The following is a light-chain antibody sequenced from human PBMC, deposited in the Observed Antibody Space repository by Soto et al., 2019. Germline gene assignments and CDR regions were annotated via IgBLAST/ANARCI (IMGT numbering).Light chain of an antibody. Sequence: DIQMTQSPSSLSASVGDRVTITCRASQSISTYLNWYQVKPGKAPQFLIYAASSLQSAVPARFSGSGSGTDFTLTISSLQPEDFATYYCQQTYSTPRTFGQGTKVEIK. V-gene: IGKV1-39*01. J-gene: IGKJ1*01. CDR1: QSISTY. CDR2: AAS. CDR3: QQTYSTPRT.